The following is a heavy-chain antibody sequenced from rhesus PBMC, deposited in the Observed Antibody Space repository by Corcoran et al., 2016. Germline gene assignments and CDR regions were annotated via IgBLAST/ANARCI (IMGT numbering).Heavy chain of an antibody. V-gene: IGHV4-73*01. Sequence: QVKLQQWGEGLVKPSETLSLTCAVYGGSISGYYYWSWIRQPPGKGLEWIGYIYGNSASTNYNPSLKNRVTISKDTSKNQFSLKLSSVTAADTAVYYCARVPSRPTVAALDFDYWGQGVLVTVSS. D-gene: IGHD4-29*01. CDR1: GGSISGYYY. CDR2: IYGNSAST. J-gene: IGHJ4*01. CDR3: ARVPSRPTVAALDFDY.